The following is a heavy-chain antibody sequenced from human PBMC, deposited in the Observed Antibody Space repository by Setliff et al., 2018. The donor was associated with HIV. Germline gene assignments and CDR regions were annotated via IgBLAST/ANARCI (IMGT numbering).Heavy chain of an antibody. J-gene: IGHJ2*01. D-gene: IGHD1-26*01. CDR3: ARDFRIGWAVQDYWYFDL. CDR1: GYSISSSSYY. CDR2: IYYSGST. Sequence: SETLSLTCTVSGYSISSSSYYWDWIRQPPGKGLEWIGSIYYSGSTYYNPSLKSRVTISVDTSKNQFSLKLSSVTAADTAVYYCARDFRIGWAVQDYWYFDLWGRGTLVT. V-gene: IGHV4-39*07.